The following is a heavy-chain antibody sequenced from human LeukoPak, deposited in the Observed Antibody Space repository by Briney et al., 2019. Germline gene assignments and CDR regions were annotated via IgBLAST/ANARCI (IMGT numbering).Heavy chain of an antibody. CDR1: GASIDSSY. CDR2: IYHSGIS. Sequence: KTSETLSLTCSVSGASIDSSYWTWIRQPPGKGLEWMGYIYHSGISNSSPSLKTRVTFSLDASRSQFSLKLRSVTASDTAVYYCARSVDIIASFGVVTPLDFWGQGTLVTVSS. J-gene: IGHJ4*02. D-gene: IGHD3-3*01. CDR3: ARSVDIIASFGVVTPLDF. V-gene: IGHV4-4*09.